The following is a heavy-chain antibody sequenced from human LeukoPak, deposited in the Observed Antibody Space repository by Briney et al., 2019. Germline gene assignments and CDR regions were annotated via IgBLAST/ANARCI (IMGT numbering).Heavy chain of an antibody. V-gene: IGHV4-39*07. CDR2: IYYSGST. CDR3: ARYIEWFNFDY. CDR1: GGSISSSSYY. Sequence: SETLSLTCTVSGGSISSSSYYWGWIRQPPGKGLEWIGSIYYSGSTYYNPSLKSRVTISVDTSKNQFSLKLSSVTAADTAVYYCARYIEWFNFDYWGQGTLVTVSS. J-gene: IGHJ4*02. D-gene: IGHD3-9*01.